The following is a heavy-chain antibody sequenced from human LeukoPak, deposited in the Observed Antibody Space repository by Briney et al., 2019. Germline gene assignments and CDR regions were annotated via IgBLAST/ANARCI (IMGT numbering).Heavy chain of an antibody. Sequence: GGSLRLSCAASGFTFSSYWMSWFRQAPGKGLEWVANIKQDGSEKYYVDSVKGRFTISRDNAKNSLYLQMNSLRAEDTAVYYCAREGGYSYGLPFDYWGQGTLVTVSS. CDR1: GFTFSSYW. J-gene: IGHJ4*02. D-gene: IGHD5-18*01. CDR3: AREGGYSYGLPFDY. V-gene: IGHV3-7*03. CDR2: IKQDGSEK.